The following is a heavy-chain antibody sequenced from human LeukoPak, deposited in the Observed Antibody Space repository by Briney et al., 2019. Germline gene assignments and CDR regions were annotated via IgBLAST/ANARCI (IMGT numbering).Heavy chain of an antibody. CDR3: AKGNGYFQH. CDR2: VSGTGFDA. D-gene: IGHD4-11*01. CDR1: GFTFSTYA. V-gene: IGHV3-23*01. J-gene: IGHJ1*01. Sequence: PGGSLRLSCAVSGFTFSTYAMHWVRQAPGQGLEWVSVVSGTGFDAYYADSAKGRFTISRDNSKSTVYLQMNRLRAEDTAVYYCAKGNGYFQHWGQGTLVTVSS.